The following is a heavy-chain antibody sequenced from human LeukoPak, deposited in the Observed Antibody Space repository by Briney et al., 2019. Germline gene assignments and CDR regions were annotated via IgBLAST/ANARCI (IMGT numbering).Heavy chain of an antibody. Sequence: SQTLSLTCTVSGASITSGAYYWSWIRQHPGKGLEWIGYIYYSGTTYYNPSLKSRVTISVDTSKNQFSLKLSSVTAADTAVYYCYGSGFWGQGTLVTVSS. V-gene: IGHV4-31*03. CDR1: GASITSGAYY. CDR2: IYYSGTT. J-gene: IGHJ4*02. CDR3: YGSGF. D-gene: IGHD4-17*01.